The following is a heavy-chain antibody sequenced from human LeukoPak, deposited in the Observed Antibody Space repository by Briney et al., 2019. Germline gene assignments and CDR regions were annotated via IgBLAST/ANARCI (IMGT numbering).Heavy chain of an antibody. CDR3: ARDRVMEYGMDV. D-gene: IGHD2-8*01. J-gene: IGHJ6*02. Sequence: GRSLRLSSAASGFTFSSYAMHWVHQAPGKGLEWVAVISYDGSNKYYADSVKGRFTISRDNSKNTLYLQMNSLRAEDTAVYYCARDRVMEYGMDVWGQGTTVTVSS. V-gene: IGHV3-30*04. CDR2: ISYDGSNK. CDR1: GFTFSSYA.